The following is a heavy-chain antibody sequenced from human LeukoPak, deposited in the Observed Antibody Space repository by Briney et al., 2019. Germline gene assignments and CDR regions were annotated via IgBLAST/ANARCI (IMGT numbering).Heavy chain of an antibody. Sequence: PSETLSLTCTVSGGSISSYYWSWIRQPPGKGLEWIGYIYYSGSTNYNPSLRSRVTISVDTSKNQFSLKLSSVTAADTAVYYCASHFDWLLTSFDPWGQGTLVTVSS. CDR2: IYYSGST. V-gene: IGHV4-59*08. J-gene: IGHJ5*02. CDR1: GGSISSYY. CDR3: ASHFDWLLTSFDP. D-gene: IGHD3-9*01.